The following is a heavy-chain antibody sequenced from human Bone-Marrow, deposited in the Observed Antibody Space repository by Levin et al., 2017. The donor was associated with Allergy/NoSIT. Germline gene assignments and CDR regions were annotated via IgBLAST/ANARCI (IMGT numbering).Heavy chain of an antibody. V-gene: IGHV3-30-3*02. Sequence: LGESLKISCAASGFAFNTYVIHWVRQAPGKRPEWVAVISDNGGNENFADSVKGRFTISRDNSRNTVYLQMNSLRPDDTAVYYCVKPSHYDWYFEVWGRGTLVTVSS. J-gene: IGHJ2*01. CDR2: ISDNGGNE. D-gene: IGHD4-11*01. CDR1: GFAFNTYV. CDR3: VKPSHYDWYFEV.